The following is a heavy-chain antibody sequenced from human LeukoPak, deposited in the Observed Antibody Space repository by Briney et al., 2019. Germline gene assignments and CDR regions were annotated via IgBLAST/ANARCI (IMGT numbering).Heavy chain of an antibody. CDR1: GGSISSSNYC. J-gene: IGHJ5*02. CDR2: IYYSGST. D-gene: IGHD2-15*01. V-gene: IGHV4-39*01. CDR3: ARRYCSGGSCYSDNWFDP. Sequence: KTSETLSLTCTVSGGSISSSNYCWGWIRQPPGKGLEWIGSIYYSGSTYYNPSLKSRVTISVDTSKNQFSLKLSSVTAADTAVYYCARRYCSGGSCYSDNWFDPWGQGTLVTVSS.